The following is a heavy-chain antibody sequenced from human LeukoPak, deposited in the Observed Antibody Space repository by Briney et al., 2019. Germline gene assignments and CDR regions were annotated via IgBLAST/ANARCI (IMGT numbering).Heavy chain of an antibody. CDR3: ARLGLYDSSGY. D-gene: IGHD3-22*01. CDR2: MNPNSGNT. Sequence: ASVKVSCKASGYIITNYEINWVRQATGQGLEWMGCMNPNSGNTDFAQKFQGRVTMTRNTSINTAYMELSSLKSEDTAIYYCARLGLYDSSGYWGQGTLITVSS. V-gene: IGHV1-8*01. CDR1: GYIITNYE. J-gene: IGHJ4*02.